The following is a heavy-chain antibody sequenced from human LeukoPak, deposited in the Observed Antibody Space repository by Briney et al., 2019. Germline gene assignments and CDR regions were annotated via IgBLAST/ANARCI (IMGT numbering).Heavy chain of an antibody. V-gene: IGHV3-53*01. J-gene: IGHJ4*02. CDR2: IHTGGDT. D-gene: IGHD2-15*01. CDR1: GLTVSSNY. CDR3: AKAPVTTCSGAYCYPFDY. Sequence: GGSLRLSCAASGLTVSSNYMTWVRQAPGKGLEWVSVIHTGGDTYYPDSVQGRFTISRDSSKNTLHLQMNSLRAGDAAVYYCAKAPVTTCSGAYCYPFDYWSQGTLVTVSS.